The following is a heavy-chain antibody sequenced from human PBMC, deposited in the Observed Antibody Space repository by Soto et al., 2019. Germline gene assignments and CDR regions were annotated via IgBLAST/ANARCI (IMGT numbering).Heavy chain of an antibody. CDR3: TRRGRQSANWFDP. CDR1: GGTFNSYS. J-gene: IGHJ5*02. CDR2: IIPMSGRP. V-gene: IGHV1-69*06. Sequence: QVQLVQSGAEVKTPGSSVKLSCKASGGTFNSYSIDWVRQAPRQGFEWMGGIIPMSGRPNYAQRFQGRVTFSAGKSTNTVDMEVNRPTHEDTAVYYCTRRGRQSANWFDPWGQGTPVTVSS.